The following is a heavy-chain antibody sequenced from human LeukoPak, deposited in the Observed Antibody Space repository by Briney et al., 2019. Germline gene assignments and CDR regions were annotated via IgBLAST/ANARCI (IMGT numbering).Heavy chain of an antibody. V-gene: IGHV3-48*01. CDR2: ITSSGRTI. Sequence: GGSLRLSCAASGFTFSTYSMNWVRQAPGKGLEWVSYITSSGRTIYYTDSVKGRFTISRDNSKNTLYLQMNSLRVEDTAVYYCAKGFHPWGQGTLVTVSS. CDR3: AKGFHP. J-gene: IGHJ5*02. CDR1: GFTFSTYS.